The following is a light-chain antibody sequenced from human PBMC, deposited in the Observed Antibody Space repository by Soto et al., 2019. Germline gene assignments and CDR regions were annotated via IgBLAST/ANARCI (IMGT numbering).Light chain of an antibody. J-gene: IGLJ2*01. Sequence: QSALTQPPSASGSPVQSVTISCTGTSSDDGGYNYVSWYQQHPGKAPKLMIYEVSKRPSGVPDRFSGSKSGNTASLTVSGLQAEDEADYYCSSYAGSNNVVFGGGTQLTVL. CDR1: SSDDGGYNY. CDR3: SSYAGSNNVV. CDR2: EVS. V-gene: IGLV2-8*01.